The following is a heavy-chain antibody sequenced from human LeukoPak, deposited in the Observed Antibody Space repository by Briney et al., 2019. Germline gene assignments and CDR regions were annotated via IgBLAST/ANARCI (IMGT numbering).Heavy chain of an antibody. CDR2: INSDGSST. Sequence: GGSLRLSCAASGFTFSSYWMHWVRQAPGKGLVWISRINSDGSSTNYADSVEGRFTNSRDNAKNTLYLQMNSLRDEDTAVYYCARGSTTVTTKDWFDPWGQGTLVTVSS. D-gene: IGHD4-17*01. V-gene: IGHV3-74*01. CDR1: GFTFSSYW. CDR3: ARGSTTVTTKDWFDP. J-gene: IGHJ5*02.